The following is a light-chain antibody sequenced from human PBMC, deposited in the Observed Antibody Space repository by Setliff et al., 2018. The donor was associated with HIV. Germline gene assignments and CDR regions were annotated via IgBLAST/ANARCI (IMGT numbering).Light chain of an antibody. Sequence: QSALTQPASVSGSPGQSITISCTGTSSDVGTYNYASWYQQHPGKAPKLMIYDVSKRPSGVSDRFSGSKSGTTASLTISGLQAEDEADYYCTSYTSSDIYVFATGTKVTV. CDR3: TSYTSSDIYV. V-gene: IGLV2-14*03. CDR1: SSDVGTYNY. J-gene: IGLJ1*01. CDR2: DVS.